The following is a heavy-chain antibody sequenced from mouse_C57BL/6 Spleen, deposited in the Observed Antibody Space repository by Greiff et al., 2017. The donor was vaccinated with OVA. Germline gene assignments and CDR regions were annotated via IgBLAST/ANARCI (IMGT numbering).Heavy chain of an antibody. CDR1: GYTFTSYW. D-gene: IGHD3-2*02. V-gene: IGHV1-55*01. J-gene: IGHJ2*01. Sequence: QVHVKQPGAELVKPGASVKMSCKASGYTFTSYWITWVKQRPGQGLEWIGDIYPGSGSTNYNEKFKSKATLTVDTSSSTAYMQLSSLTSEDSAVYYCAREGQLSLYFDYWGQGTTLTVSS. CDR2: IYPGSGST. CDR3: AREGQLSLYFDY.